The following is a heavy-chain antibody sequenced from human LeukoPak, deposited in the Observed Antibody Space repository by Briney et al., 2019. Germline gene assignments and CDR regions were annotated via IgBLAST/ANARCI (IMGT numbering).Heavy chain of an antibody. V-gene: IGHV3-53*01. CDR1: GFTVSSNY. CDR3: ARESYSSSFDY. D-gene: IGHD6-6*01. J-gene: IGHJ4*02. CDR2: IYSGGST. Sequence: PGGSLRLSCAASGFTVSSNYMSWVRQAPGKGLEWVSVIYSGGSTYYADSVKGRFTISRDNAKNSLYLQMNSLRVEDTAVYYCARESYSSSFDYWGQGTLVTVSS.